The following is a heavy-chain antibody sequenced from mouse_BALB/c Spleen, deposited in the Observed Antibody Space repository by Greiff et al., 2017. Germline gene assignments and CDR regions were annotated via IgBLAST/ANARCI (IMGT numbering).Heavy chain of an antibody. CDR2: ISSGSSTI. D-gene: IGHD1-2*01. Sequence: EVHLVESGGGLVQPGGSRKLSCAASGFTFSSFGMHWVRQAPEKGLEWVAYISSGSSTIYYADTVKGRFTISRDNPKNTLFLQMTSLRSEDTAMYYCARGITTATAWFAYWGQGTLVTVSA. CDR3: ARGITTATAWFAY. V-gene: IGHV5-17*02. CDR1: GFTFSSFG. J-gene: IGHJ3*01.